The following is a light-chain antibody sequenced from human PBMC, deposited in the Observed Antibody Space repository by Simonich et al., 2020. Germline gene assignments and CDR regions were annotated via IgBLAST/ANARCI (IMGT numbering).Light chain of an antibody. CDR1: QSVLYSSNNKNY. J-gene: IGKJ2*01. CDR3: QQYYSTPYT. V-gene: IGKV4-1*01. CDR2: WAS. Sequence: DIVMTQSPDSLAVSLGERATINCKSSQSVLYSSNNKNYFAWNQQKPGQPPKLLIYWASTRESGFPDRFSGSGSGTDFTLTISSLQAEDVAVYYCQQYYSTPYTFGQGTKLEIK.